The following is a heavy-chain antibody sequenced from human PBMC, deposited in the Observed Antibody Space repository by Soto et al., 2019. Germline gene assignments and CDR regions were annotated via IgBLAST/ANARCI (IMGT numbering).Heavy chain of an antibody. CDR3: ATDVVRPTVGAF. J-gene: IGHJ1*01. V-gene: IGHV1-69*13. CDR2: IIPIFSKT. Sequence: SVKVACKTSGGTFTTSSFVWVRQGPGQGLEWMGGIIPIFSKTNFAPKFQGRVTFTADESTRTVYMELSSLRSEDTAIYYCATDVVRPTVGAFCGQRSLVTVSS. CDR1: GGTFTTSS. D-gene: IGHD1-26*01.